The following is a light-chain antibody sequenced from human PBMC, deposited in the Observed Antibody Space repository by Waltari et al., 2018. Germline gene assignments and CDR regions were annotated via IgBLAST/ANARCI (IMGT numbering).Light chain of an antibody. Sequence: SYVVTQVPSVSVAPGQTARITCGGNNIGRENVHWYQHQPGQAPVLVVYDAQYRTAGVTDRFSGFKSGDTATLMISRAEAGDEADYYCQVGGSGTDPVVFGGGTRLTVL. J-gene: IGLJ2*01. CDR1: NIGREN. CDR2: DAQ. V-gene: IGLV3-21*02. CDR3: QVGGSGTDPVV.